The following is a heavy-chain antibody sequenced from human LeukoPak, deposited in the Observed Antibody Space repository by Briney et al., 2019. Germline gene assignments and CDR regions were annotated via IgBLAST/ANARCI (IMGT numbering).Heavy chain of an antibody. CDR1: GFTFSNYW. V-gene: IGHV3-7*01. CDR2: IKQDGSEK. D-gene: IGHD3-3*01. CDR3: ATSGSISITIFGVVIEPFDY. Sequence: GGSLRLSCAASGFTFSNYWMSWVRQAPGKGLEWVANIKQDGSEKYYVDSVKGRFTISRDNAKNSLYLQMNSLRAEDTAVYYCATSGSISITIFGVVIEPFDYWGQGTLVTVSS. J-gene: IGHJ4*02.